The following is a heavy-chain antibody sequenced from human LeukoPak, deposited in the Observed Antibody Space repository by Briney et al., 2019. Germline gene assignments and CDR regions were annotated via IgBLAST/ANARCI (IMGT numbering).Heavy chain of an antibody. V-gene: IGHV3-74*01. D-gene: IGHD1-7*01. CDR3: VRALTGTDDF. J-gene: IGHJ4*02. CDR1: GFTFSSYA. Sequence: GGSLRLSCAASGFTFSSYAMHWVRQAPGKGLVWVSRINEDGSTTNYVDSVKGRFTISRDNAKNTLYLQMNSLRVEDTAVYHCVRALTGTDDFWGQGTLVTVSS. CDR2: INEDGSTT.